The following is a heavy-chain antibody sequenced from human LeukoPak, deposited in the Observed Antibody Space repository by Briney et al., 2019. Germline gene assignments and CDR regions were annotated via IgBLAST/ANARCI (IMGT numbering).Heavy chain of an antibody. CDR1: GFTFSSYA. Sequence: GGSLRLSCAASGFTFSSYAMSWVRQAPGKGLEWVSAISGSGGSTYYADSVKGRFTISRDNSKNTLYLQMNSLRAEDTAVYYCAKGSWSQHSAGLDYWGQGTLVTVSS. CDR3: AKGSWSQHSAGLDY. D-gene: IGHD2-15*01. CDR2: ISGSGGST. J-gene: IGHJ4*02. V-gene: IGHV3-23*01.